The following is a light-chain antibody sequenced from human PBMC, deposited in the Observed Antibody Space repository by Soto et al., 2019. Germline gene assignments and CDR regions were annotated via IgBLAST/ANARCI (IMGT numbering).Light chain of an antibody. Sequence: EIVSTQSPGTLSLSPGERATLSCRASQSVSSRYSAWYQQKPGQAPRLLIYGASTRATGIPDRFSGSGSETDFTLTISRLEPEDFAVYYCQHYGSSPRTFGQGTKVDI. CDR1: QSVSSRY. V-gene: IGKV3-20*01. CDR3: QHYGSSPRT. J-gene: IGKJ1*01. CDR2: GAS.